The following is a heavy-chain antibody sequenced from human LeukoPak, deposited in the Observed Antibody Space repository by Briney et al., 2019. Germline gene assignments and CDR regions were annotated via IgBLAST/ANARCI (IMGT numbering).Heavy chain of an antibody. CDR3: AKGHDDFRQFDF. V-gene: IGHV1-69*01. CDR2: IIPIFGTG. Sequence: ASVKVSCKASGGTFANYAISWVRKAPGQGLEWMGGIIPIFGTGNSAQKFQGRLTITADESTRTTYMELSSLRSEDTAVYYCAKGHDDFRQFDFWGQGTLVIVSS. D-gene: IGHD3-3*01. J-gene: IGHJ4*02. CDR1: GGTFANYA.